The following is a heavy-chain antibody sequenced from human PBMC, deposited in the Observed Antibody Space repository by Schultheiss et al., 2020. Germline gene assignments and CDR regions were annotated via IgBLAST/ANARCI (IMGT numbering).Heavy chain of an antibody. V-gene: IGHV3-20*04. D-gene: IGHD5-18*01. J-gene: IGHJ4*02. CDR1: GFTFSDYY. CDR3: ARESYSYGAIRPFFDY. CDR2: INWNGGST. Sequence: GGSLRLSCAASGFTFSDYYMSWIRQAPGKGLEWVSGINWNGGSTGYADSVKGRFTISRDNAKNSLYLQMNSLRAEDTAVYYCARESYSYGAIRPFFDYWGQGTLVTVSS.